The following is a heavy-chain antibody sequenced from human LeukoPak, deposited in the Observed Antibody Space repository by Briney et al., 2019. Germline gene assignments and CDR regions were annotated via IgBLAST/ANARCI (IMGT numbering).Heavy chain of an antibody. CDR2: ISAYNGNT. Sequence: ASVKVSCKASGYTFTSYGISWVRQAPGQGLEWMGRISAYNGNTNYAQKLQGRVTMTTDTSTSTAYMELRSLRSDDTAVYYCAREGDRYFDWLTRDYYYYGMDVWGQGTTVTVSS. CDR1: GYTFTSYG. V-gene: IGHV1-18*01. CDR3: AREGDRYFDWLTRDYYYYGMDV. D-gene: IGHD3-9*01. J-gene: IGHJ6*02.